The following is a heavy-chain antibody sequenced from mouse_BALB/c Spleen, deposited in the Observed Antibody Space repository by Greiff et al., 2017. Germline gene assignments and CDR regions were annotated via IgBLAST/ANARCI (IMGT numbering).Heavy chain of an antibody. V-gene: IGHV5-4*02. Sequence: DVMLVESGGGLVKPGGSLKLSCAASGFTFSDYYMYWVRQTPEKRLEWVATISDGGSYTYYPDSVKGRFTISRDNAKNNLYLQMSSLKSEDTAMYYCARDHGNYEAWFAYWGQGTLVTVSA. CDR2: ISDGGSYT. CDR1: GFTFSDYY. J-gene: IGHJ3*01. D-gene: IGHD2-1*01. CDR3: ARDHGNYEAWFAY.